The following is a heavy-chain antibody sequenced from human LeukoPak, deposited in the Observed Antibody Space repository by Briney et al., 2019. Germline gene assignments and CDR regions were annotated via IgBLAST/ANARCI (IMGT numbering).Heavy chain of an antibody. V-gene: IGHV4-34*01. CDR1: GGSFSNYY. CDR3: SCSGGSCYSRDDPVP. D-gene: IGHD2-15*01. Sequence: SETLSLTCAVFGGSFSNYYWSWVRQPPGKGLEWIGEINHSGSTKYNPSLKSRVTISVDTSKNQVSLELTSVAAADTAIYYCSCSGGSCYSRDDPVPWGQGTLVTVSS. CDR2: INHSGST. J-gene: IGHJ5*02.